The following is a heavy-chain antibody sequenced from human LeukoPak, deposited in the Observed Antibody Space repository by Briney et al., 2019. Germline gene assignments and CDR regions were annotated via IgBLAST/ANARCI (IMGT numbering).Heavy chain of an antibody. D-gene: IGHD4-23*01. CDR3: AGSYGGNAVGPFDI. J-gene: IGHJ3*02. Sequence: SETLSLTCAVSGGSFSGYHCSWIRQTPGKGLEWSGEVSQSGGASYNPSLKSRVTISVETSKNHFSLKFSSVTAADTAMYYCAGSYGGNAVGPFDIWGQGTMVTVSS. V-gene: IGHV4-34*01. CDR1: GGSFSGYH. CDR2: VSQSGGA.